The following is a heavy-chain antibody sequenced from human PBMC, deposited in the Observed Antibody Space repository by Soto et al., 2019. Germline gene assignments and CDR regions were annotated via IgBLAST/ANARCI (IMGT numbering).Heavy chain of an antibody. Sequence: SLRLSCAASGFTFSSYAMSWVRQAPGKGLEWVSAISGSGGSTYYADSVKGRFTISRDNSKNTLYLQMNSLRAEDTAVYYCAKDLPDYDYASGSLDVWGQGTTVTVSS. CDR1: GFTFSSYA. D-gene: IGHD3-10*01. V-gene: IGHV3-23*01. CDR2: ISGSGGST. CDR3: AKDLPDYDYASGSLDV. J-gene: IGHJ6*02.